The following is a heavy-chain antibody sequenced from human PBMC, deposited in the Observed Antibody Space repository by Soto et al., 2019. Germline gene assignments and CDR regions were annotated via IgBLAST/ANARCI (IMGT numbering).Heavy chain of an antibody. Sequence: EVQLVESGGGLVQPGRSLRLSCAASGFTFDDYAMHWVRQAPGKGLEWVSGISWNSGSIGYADSVKGRFTISRDNAKNSLYLQMNSLRAEDTALYYCAKGSVSGWYAVEDYWGQGTLVTVSS. D-gene: IGHD6-19*01. CDR2: ISWNSGSI. J-gene: IGHJ4*02. V-gene: IGHV3-9*01. CDR1: GFTFDDYA. CDR3: AKGSVSGWYAVEDY.